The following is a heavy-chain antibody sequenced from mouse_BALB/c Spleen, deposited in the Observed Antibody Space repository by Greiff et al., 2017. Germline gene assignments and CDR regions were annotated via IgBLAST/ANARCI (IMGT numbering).Heavy chain of an antibody. CDR1: GFSLTSYG. V-gene: IGHV2-9*02. Sequence: VQLVESGPGLVAPSQSLSITCTVSGFSLTSYGVHWVRQPPGKGLEWLGVIWAGGSTNYNSALMSRLSISKDNSKSQVFLKMNSLQTDDTAMYYCAREDGPQAWFAYWGQGTLVTVSA. CDR2: IWAGGST. J-gene: IGHJ3*01. D-gene: IGHD2-3*01. CDR3: AREDGPQAWFAY.